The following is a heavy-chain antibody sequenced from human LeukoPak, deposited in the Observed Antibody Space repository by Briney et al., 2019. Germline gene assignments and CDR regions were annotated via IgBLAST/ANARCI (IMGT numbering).Heavy chain of an antibody. V-gene: IGHV3-23*01. CDR3: AKDRGGSSQLGDAFDV. CDR2: ISGSGGST. J-gene: IGHJ3*01. CDR1: GFTFSSYA. D-gene: IGHD2-15*01. Sequence: PGGSLRLSCAASGFTFSSYAMSWVRQAPGKGLEWVSAISGSGGSTYYADSVKGRFTISRDNSKNSLYLQMNSLRAEDTALYYCAKDRGGSSQLGDAFDVWGHGTMVTVSS.